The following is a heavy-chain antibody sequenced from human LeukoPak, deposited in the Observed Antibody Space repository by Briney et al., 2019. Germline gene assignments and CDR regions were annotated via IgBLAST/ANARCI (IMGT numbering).Heavy chain of an antibody. CDR3: AREASGDDGGWLDP. J-gene: IGHJ5*02. D-gene: IGHD4-17*01. V-gene: IGHV4-38-2*02. CDR2: TYDSKKT. Sequence: SETLSLTCAVSAYSINSGYHWGWIRQSPGKGLEWIGSTYDSKKTHYNPSLKSRVIISVDTSKNQFSLKLTSVTAADTAVYYCAREASGDDGGWLDPWGQGTLVTVSS. CDR1: AYSINSGYH.